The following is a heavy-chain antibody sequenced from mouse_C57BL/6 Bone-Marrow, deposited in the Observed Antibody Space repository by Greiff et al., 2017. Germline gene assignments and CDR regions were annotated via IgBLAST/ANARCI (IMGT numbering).Heavy chain of an antibody. CDR2: IDPSSGNT. CDR3: ARGIYYDFTWFAY. Sequence: VQLQQSGAELARPGASVKLSCKASGYTFTSYGISWVKQRTGQGLEWIGEIDPSSGNTYYNAKFKGKATLTADKSSSTAYMELRSLTSEDSAVYFCARGIYYDFTWFAYWGQGTLVTVSA. V-gene: IGHV1-81*01. D-gene: IGHD2-4*01. CDR1: GYTFTSYG. J-gene: IGHJ3*01.